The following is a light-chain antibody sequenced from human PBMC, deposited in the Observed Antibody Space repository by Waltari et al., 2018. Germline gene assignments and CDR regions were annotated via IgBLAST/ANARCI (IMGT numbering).Light chain of an antibody. V-gene: IGLV2-14*03. Sequence: QSALTQPASVSGSPGQSITISCTGSSSDVGAYNYVPWYQQHPGKAPKLMIYEVSNRPSGVSNRFSGSKSGNTASLTISWLLAEDEADYYCISYSSSTTLGVFGGGTKLTVL. CDR3: ISYSSSTTLGV. CDR1: SSDVGAYNY. CDR2: EVS. J-gene: IGLJ2*01.